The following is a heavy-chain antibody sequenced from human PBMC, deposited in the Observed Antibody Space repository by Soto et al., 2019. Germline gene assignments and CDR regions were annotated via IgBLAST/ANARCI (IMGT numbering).Heavy chain of an antibody. D-gene: IGHD6-19*01. Sequence: QVQLVESGGGVVQPGRSLRLSCAASGFTFSSYGMHWVRQAPGKGLEWVAVIWYDGSNKYYADSVKGRFTISRDNSKNKLYLQMDSLRAEDTAVYYCARAGSSGWYYRPFYYYYYGMDVWGQGTTVTVSS. CDR2: IWYDGSNK. CDR3: ARAGSSGWYYRPFYYYYYGMDV. CDR1: GFTFSSYG. V-gene: IGHV3-33*01. J-gene: IGHJ6*02.